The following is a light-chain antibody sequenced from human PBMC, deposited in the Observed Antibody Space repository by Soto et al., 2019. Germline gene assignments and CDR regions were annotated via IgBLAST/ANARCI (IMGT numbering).Light chain of an antibody. CDR3: QHYGSSRT. CDR1: QSVSNNY. V-gene: IGKV3-20*01. Sequence: IVLTQSPGTLSLSPGERATLSCRASQSVSNNYLAWYQQKPGQAPRLLIYGASSRATGIPDRFSGSGSGTEFTLTISRLEPEDFAVYYCQHYGSSRTFGQGTKVDIK. CDR2: GAS. J-gene: IGKJ1*01.